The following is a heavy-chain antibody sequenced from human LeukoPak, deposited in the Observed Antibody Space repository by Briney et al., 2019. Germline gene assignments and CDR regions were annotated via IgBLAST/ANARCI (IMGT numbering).Heavy chain of an antibody. V-gene: IGHV3-21*01. Sequence: GGSLRLSCAASGFTFNSYSISWVRQAPGKGLEWVSSISSSTNYIYYADSVKGRFTISRDNAKNSLYLQMNSLRAEDTAVYYCARGRGPWSSDAFDIWGQGTVVTVSS. J-gene: IGHJ3*02. CDR1: GFTFNSYS. CDR2: ISSSTNYI. CDR3: ARGRGPWSSDAFDI. D-gene: IGHD3-10*01.